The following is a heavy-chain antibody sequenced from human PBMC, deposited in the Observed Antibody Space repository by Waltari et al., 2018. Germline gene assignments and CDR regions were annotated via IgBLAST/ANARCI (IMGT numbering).Heavy chain of an antibody. Sequence: QVQLVQSGAEVKKPGASVKVSCKASGYTFTSYAMHWVRQAPGQRLEWMGWINAGNGNTKYSQKVQGRVTITRDTSASTAYMELISLRSEDTAVYYCAREGKRQQQLALDYWGQGTLVTVSS. D-gene: IGHD6-13*01. CDR2: INAGNGNT. V-gene: IGHV1-3*01. CDR1: GYTFTSYA. CDR3: AREGKRQQQLALDY. J-gene: IGHJ4*02.